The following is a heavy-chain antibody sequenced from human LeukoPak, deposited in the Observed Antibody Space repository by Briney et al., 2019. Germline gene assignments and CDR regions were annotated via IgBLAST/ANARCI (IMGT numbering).Heavy chain of an antibody. CDR3: ARGATAAMGEFDY. J-gene: IGHJ4*02. Sequence: SVKVSCKASGGTFSSYAISWVRQPPGQGLEWMGGIIPIFGTANYAQKFQGRVTITADESTSTDYMELSSLRSEDTAVYYCARGATAAMGEFDYWGQGTLVTVSS. CDR2: IIPIFGTA. CDR1: GGTFSSYA. D-gene: IGHD2-2*01. V-gene: IGHV1-69*13.